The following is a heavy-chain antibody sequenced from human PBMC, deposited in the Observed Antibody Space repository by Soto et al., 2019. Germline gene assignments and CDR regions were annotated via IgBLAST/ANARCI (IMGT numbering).Heavy chain of an antibody. Sequence: QVQLVESGGGVVQPGRSLRLSCAASGFTFSNFGVHWVRQAPGKGLEWVAVIWNDGNNRRYGDSVRGRFTVSSDNSKNTVYLQMDSLGVEDTAMYYCARDRELGRTSPYFDFWGQGTLVTVSS. V-gene: IGHV3-33*01. J-gene: IGHJ4*02. CDR2: IWNDGNNR. CDR1: GFTFSNFG. CDR3: ARDRELGRTSPYFDF. D-gene: IGHD3-10*01.